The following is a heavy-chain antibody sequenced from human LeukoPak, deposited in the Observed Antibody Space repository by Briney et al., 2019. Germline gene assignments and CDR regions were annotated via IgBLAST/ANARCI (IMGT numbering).Heavy chain of an antibody. CDR3: ARVRFLEWLKYYYYYYYMDV. D-gene: IGHD3-3*01. CDR2: INHSGST. J-gene: IGHJ6*03. V-gene: IGHV4-34*01. Sequence: SETLSLTCAVYGGSFSGYYWSWIRQPPGKGLEWIGEINHSGSTNYNPSLKSRVTISVDTSKNQFSLKLSSVTAADTAVYYCARVRFLEWLKYYYYYYYMDVWGKGTTVTVSS. CDR1: GGSFSGYY.